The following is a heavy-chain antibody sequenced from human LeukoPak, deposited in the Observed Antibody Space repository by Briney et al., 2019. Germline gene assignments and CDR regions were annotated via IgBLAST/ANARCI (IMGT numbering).Heavy chain of an antibody. CDR1: GFTFSSYA. Sequence: GGSLRLSCAAPGFTFSSYAIHWVRQAPGKGLEWVAVISHDGSNKNYADSVKGRFTVSRDNSKNTLYLQMNSLRGEDTAVYYCAKGDCSSTSCHGFDPWGQGTLVTVSS. V-gene: IGHV3-30-3*01. CDR2: ISHDGSNK. J-gene: IGHJ5*02. CDR3: AKGDCSSTSCHGFDP. D-gene: IGHD2-2*01.